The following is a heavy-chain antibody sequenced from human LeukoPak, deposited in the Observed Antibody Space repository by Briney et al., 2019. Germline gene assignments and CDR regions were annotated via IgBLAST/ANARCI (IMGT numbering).Heavy chain of an antibody. Sequence: PGGSLRLSCAASGFTFSSYEMNWVRQAPGKGLEWVSVIHTSGSTYYADSVKGRFTISRDNSKNTLDLQMNSLRAEDTAVYYCARVLLWFGELLRSGMDVWGQGTTVTVSS. J-gene: IGHJ6*02. V-gene: IGHV3-53*01. CDR1: GFTFSSYE. D-gene: IGHD3-10*01. CDR3: ARVLLWFGELLRSGMDV. CDR2: IHTSGST.